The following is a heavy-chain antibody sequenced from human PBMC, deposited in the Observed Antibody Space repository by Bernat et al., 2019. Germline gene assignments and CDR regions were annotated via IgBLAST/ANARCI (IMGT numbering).Heavy chain of an antibody. V-gene: IGHV3-66*02. CDR3: ARDLPRPDDYYYYGMDV. Sequence: EVQLVESGGGLVQPGGSLRLSCAASGFTVSSNYMSWVRQAPGKGLEWVSVTYSGGSTYYADSVKGRFTISRDNSKNTLYLQMNSLRAEDTAVYYCARDLPRPDDYYYYGMDVWGQGTTVTVSS. CDR1: GFTVSSNY. D-gene: IGHD5-24*01. J-gene: IGHJ6*02. CDR2: TYSGGST.